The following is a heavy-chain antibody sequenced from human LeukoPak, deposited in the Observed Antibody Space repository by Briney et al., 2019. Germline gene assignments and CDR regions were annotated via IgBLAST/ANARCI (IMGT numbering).Heavy chain of an antibody. D-gene: IGHD2-21*01. CDR1: GFTFSDYY. Sequence: AGGSLRLSCAASGFTFSDYYMSWIRQAPGKGLEWVSYISSSSSYTNYADSVKGRFTISRDNAKNSLYLQMNSLRAEDTAVYYCAGAPAPYVALEIWGKGTRVPVSS. V-gene: IGHV3-11*06. CDR3: AGAPAPYVALEI. CDR2: ISSSSSYT. J-gene: IGHJ3*02.